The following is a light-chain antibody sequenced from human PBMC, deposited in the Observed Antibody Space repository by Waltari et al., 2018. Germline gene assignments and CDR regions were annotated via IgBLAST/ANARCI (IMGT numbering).Light chain of an antibody. CDR3: QVWDSSSDHPV. CDR1: NIGSKS. Sequence: SYVLTQPPSVSVAPGKTARITCGGNNIGSKSVHWYQQKPGQAPVLVVYDDSDRPSGIPGRFSGSNSGNTATLTISGVEAGDEADYYCQVWDSSSDHPVFGGGTKLTVL. J-gene: IGLJ2*01. CDR2: DDS. V-gene: IGLV3-21*03.